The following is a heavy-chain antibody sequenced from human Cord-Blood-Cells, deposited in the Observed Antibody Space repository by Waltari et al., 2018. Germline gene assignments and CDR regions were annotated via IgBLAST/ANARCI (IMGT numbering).Heavy chain of an antibody. CDR1: GFTVSSNY. D-gene: IGHD4-4*01. CDR3: ARSYSNYYYYGMDV. J-gene: IGHJ6*02. V-gene: IGHV3-53*01. Sequence: EVQLVESGGGLIQPGGSLRLSCAASGFTVSSNYMSWVRQAPGKGLEWFSVSCGGGSTYYADSVKGRFTISRDNYKNTLYLQMISLRAEDTAVYYCARSYSNYYYYGMDVWGQGTTVTVSS. CDR2: SCGGGST.